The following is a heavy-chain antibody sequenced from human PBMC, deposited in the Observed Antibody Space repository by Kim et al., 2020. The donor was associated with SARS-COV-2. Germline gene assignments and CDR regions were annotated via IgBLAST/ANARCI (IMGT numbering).Heavy chain of an antibody. V-gene: IGHV3-33*01. J-gene: IGHJ4*02. CDR3: ARDPEGYYFDY. D-gene: IGHD2-15*01. CDR1: GFTFSSYG. Sequence: GGSLRLSCAASGFTFSSYGMHWVRQAPGKGLEWVAVMWYDGSKEYYADSVKGRFTISRDNSKNTLYLQMNSLRAEDTAVYYCARDPEGYYFDYWGQGTLVTVSS. CDR2: MWYDGSKE.